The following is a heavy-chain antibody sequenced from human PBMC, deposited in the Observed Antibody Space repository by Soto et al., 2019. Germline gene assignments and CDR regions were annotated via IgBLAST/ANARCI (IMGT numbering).Heavy chain of an antibody. V-gene: IGHV3-23*01. Sequence: GGSLRLSYAASGFPFSSYAMSGVRQPPGKGLEWVSAISGGGGSTYYADPVQGRFTISRDNSKNTLYLQMNSLRAEDTAVYYCAKDAQAVARSEIDDWGQGSLVTVSS. CDR1: GFPFSSYA. CDR2: ISGGGGST. D-gene: IGHD6-19*01. J-gene: IGHJ4*02. CDR3: AKDAQAVARSEIDD.